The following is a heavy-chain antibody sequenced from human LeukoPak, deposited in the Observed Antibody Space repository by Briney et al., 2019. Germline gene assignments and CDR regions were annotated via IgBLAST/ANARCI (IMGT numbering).Heavy chain of an antibody. V-gene: IGHV3-74*01. Sequence: PGGSLRLSCAASGFSFRTFWTHWLRQVPGKGLVWVSRISADGSSTSYADSVKGRFTISRDNAKNSLYLQMNSLRAEDTAVYYCARGGVAADYWGQGTLVTVSS. D-gene: IGHD2-15*01. CDR3: ARGGVAADY. J-gene: IGHJ4*02. CDR2: ISADGSST. CDR1: GFSFRTFW.